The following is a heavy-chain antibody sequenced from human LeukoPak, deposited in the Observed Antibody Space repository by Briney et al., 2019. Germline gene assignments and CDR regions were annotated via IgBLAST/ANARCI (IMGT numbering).Heavy chain of an antibody. CDR1: GFTFSSYG. D-gene: IGHD4-17*01. CDR3: AKPRSVDYGDRYYFGY. CDR2: ISYDESNK. J-gene: IGHJ4*02. Sequence: GGSLRLSCAASGFTFSSYGMHWVRQAPGKGLEWVAVISYDESNKYYGDSVKGRFTISRDNSKNTLHLQMNSLRAEDTAVYYCAKPRSVDYGDRYYFGYWGLGTLVTVSS. V-gene: IGHV3-30*18.